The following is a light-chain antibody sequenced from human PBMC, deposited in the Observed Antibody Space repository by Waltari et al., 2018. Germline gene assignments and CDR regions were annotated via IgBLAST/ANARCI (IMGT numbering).Light chain of an antibody. J-gene: IGKJ1*01. CDR1: QGISSL. Sequence: DIQMTQSPSSVSASVGDRVTLTCRASQGISSLLAWYQQKPGKAPKLLIYDASSLHSGVPSRFSGSGSGTDFTLTIRSLQPEDFATYYCQQVNSFPRTFGQGTKVEVK. CDR2: DAS. CDR3: QQVNSFPRT. V-gene: IGKV1-12*01.